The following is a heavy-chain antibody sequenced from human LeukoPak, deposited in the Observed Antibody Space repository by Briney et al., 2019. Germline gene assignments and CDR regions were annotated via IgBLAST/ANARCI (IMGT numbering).Heavy chain of an antibody. CDR3: ARDRVYYDSSGYYLSAFDI. D-gene: IGHD3-22*01. CDR1: GYTFTSYG. CDR2: ISAYNGNT. J-gene: IGHJ3*02. V-gene: IGHV1-18*01. Sequence: GASVKVSCKVSGYTFTSYGISWVRQAPGQGLEWMGWISAYNGNTNYAQKLQGRVTMTTDTSTSTAYMELRCLRSDDTAVYYCARDRVYYDSSGYYLSAFDIWGQGTMVTVSS.